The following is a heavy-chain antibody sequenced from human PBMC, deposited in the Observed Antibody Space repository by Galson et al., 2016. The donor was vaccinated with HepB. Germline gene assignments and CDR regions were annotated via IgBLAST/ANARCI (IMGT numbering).Heavy chain of an antibody. CDR3: AKQGPIHFDS. J-gene: IGHJ4*02. V-gene: IGHV5-51*01. CDR2: VNPADSST. CDR1: GYTFTSYW. Sequence: QSGAEVTKPGESLNISCKASGYTFTSYWIGWVRQKPGEGLEWMGIVNPADSSTRYCPSFQGQVTISADKAINTAYLQWSSLQASDTAIYYCAKQGPIHFDSWGQGALVTVSS.